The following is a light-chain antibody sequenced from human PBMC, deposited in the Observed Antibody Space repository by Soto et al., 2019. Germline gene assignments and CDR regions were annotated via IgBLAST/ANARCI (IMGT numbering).Light chain of an antibody. CDR2: EVR. J-gene: IGLJ1*01. CDR3: SSYTGTNNFGV. Sequence: QSVLTQPTPASGSSGTALSISRTGSISDFGGYNYVSWYQQHPGKAPKLVIYEVRKRPSGVPDRFSGSKSGNTASLTVSGLQAEDEADYSCSSYTGTNNFGVFGPGTKVTVL. V-gene: IGLV2-8*01. CDR1: ISDFGGYNY.